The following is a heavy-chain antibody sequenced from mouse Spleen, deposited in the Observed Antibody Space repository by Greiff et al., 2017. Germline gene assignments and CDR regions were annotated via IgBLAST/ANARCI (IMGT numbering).Heavy chain of an antibody. CDR3: TRRGLFDY. V-gene: IGHV1-15*01. CDR2: IDPETGGT. Sequence: VKLMESGAELVRPGASVTLSCKASGYTFTDYEMHWVKQTPVHGLEWIGAIDPETGGTAYNQKFKGKAILTADKSSSTAYMELRSLTSEDSAVYYCTRRGLFDYWGQGTTLTVSS. D-gene: IGHD3-3*01. CDR1: GYTFTDYE. J-gene: IGHJ2*01.